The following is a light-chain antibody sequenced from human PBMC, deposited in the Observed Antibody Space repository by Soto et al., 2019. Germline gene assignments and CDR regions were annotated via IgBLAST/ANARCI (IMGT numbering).Light chain of an antibody. CDR2: LHSDGSH. J-gene: IGLJ2*01. Sequence: QSVLTQSPSASASLGDSVKLTCTLSSGHSTYAIAWHQQQPEKGPRYLMKLHSDGSHIKGDGIPDRFSGSSSGAERYLTISSLQSEDEADYYCQTWGTGIRVFGGGTQLTVL. V-gene: IGLV4-69*01. CDR1: SGHSTYA. CDR3: QTWGTGIRV.